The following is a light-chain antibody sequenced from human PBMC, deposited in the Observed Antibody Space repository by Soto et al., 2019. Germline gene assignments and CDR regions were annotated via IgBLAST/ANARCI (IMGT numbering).Light chain of an antibody. J-gene: IGLJ2*01. CDR3: CSYAGSRSFVV. CDR1: SSDVGSYNL. Sequence: QSALTQPASVSGSPGQSITISCTGTSSDVGSYNLVSWYQQHPGKAPKLIIYEGSKRPSGVSNRFSGSKSGNTASLTISGLQAEDEADYYCCSYAGSRSFVVFGGGTKLTV. V-gene: IGLV2-23*03. CDR2: EGS.